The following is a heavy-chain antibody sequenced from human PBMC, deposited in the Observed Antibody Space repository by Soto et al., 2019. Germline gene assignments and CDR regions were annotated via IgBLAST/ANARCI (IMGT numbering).Heavy chain of an antibody. CDR2: IYWDDDK. Sequence: QITLNETGPTVVRPTETLTLTCRFSGFSLTTSGVGVRWIRQSPGKAPEWLALIYWDDDKRYSASLKSRVTITKDTSKNHVVLTVSDLDPTDTANYYCAYSVLRAVFGLVTTTAIYFDFWGQGTPVAVSS. V-gene: IGHV2-5*02. CDR3: AYSVLRAVFGLVTTTAIYFDF. D-gene: IGHD3-3*01. J-gene: IGHJ4*02. CDR1: GFSLTTSGVG.